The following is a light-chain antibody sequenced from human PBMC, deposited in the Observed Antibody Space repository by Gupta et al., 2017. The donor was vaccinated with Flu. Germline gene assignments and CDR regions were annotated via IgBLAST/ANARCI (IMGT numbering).Light chain of an antibody. CDR2: DDS. CDR1: NIGSKA. Sequence: GKRARSTLEEDNIGSKAVHWYQQRPDQTPELVVYDDSARPSGIPERVSGSNSGNTATLTISRVEAGDEADYYCQVWDSSSDRGVFGGGTKLAVL. J-gene: IGLJ2*01. V-gene: IGLV3-21*03. CDR3: QVWDSSSDRGV.